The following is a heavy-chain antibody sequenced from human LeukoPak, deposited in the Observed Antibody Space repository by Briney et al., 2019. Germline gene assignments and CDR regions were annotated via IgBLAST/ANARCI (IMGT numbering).Heavy chain of an antibody. D-gene: IGHD3-9*01. CDR3: AREPLDDILTGYYRDPNAFDI. V-gene: IGHV1-3*01. Sequence: GGSLRLSCAASGFTFTSYAMHWVRQAPGQRLEWMGWINAGNGNTKYSQKFQGRVTITRDTSASTAYMELSSLRSEDTAVYYCAREPLDDILTGYYRDPNAFDIWGQGTMVTVSS. CDR2: INAGNGNT. CDR1: GFTFTSYA. J-gene: IGHJ3*02.